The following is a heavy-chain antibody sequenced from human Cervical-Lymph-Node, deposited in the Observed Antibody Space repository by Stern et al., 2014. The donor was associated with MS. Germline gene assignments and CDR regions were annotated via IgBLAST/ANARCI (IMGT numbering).Heavy chain of an antibody. CDR2: ISSNGGST. V-gene: IGHV3-64*01. CDR1: GFTFSSYA. D-gene: IGHD5-18*01. CDR3: ARDRGYSYGEPSDY. J-gene: IGHJ4*02. Sequence: EVQLVESGGGLVQPGGSLRLSCAASGFTFSSYAMHWVRQAPGKGLEYVSAISSNGGSTYYANSVKGRFTISRDNSKNTLYLQMGSLRAEDMAVYYCARDRGYSYGEPSDYWGQGTLVTVSS.